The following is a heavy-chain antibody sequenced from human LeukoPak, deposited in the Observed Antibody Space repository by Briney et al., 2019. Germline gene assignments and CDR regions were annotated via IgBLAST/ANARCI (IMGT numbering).Heavy chain of an antibody. J-gene: IGHJ3*02. D-gene: IGHD3-10*01. V-gene: IGHV3-11*04. Sequence: PGGSLRLSCAASGFTFSDYYMSWTRQAPGKGLEWVSYISSSGSTIYYADSVKGRFTISRDNAKNSLYLQMNSLRAEDTAVYYCARTRITMVRGVIINDAFDIWGQGTMVTVSS. CDR3: ARTRITMVRGVIINDAFDI. CDR1: GFTFSDYY. CDR2: ISSSGSTI.